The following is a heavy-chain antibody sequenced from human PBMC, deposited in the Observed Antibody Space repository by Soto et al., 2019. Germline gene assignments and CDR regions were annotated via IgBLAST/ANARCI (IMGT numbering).Heavy chain of an antibody. CDR1: GFTFSSYW. J-gene: IGHJ4*02. CDR3: AKDLNSVPEY. V-gene: IGHV3-74*01. D-gene: IGHD2-21*01. CDR2: IKTDGSIT. Sequence: ELQLVESGGGLVQPGGSLRLSCAASGFTFSSYWMYWVRQAPGKGLVWVSRIKTDGSITSYADSVKGRFTVSRDNARDTLYLHMNSLRADDTAVYYCAKDLNSVPEYWGQGTLLIVSS.